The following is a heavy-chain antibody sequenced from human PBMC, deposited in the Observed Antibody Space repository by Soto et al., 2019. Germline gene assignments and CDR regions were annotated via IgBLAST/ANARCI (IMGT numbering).Heavy chain of an antibody. CDR2: IGTAGDT. V-gene: IGHV3-13*01. CDR1: GFTFSSYD. Sequence: PGGSLRLSCAASGFTFSSYDMHWVRQATGKGLEWVSAIGTAGDTCYPGSVKGRFTISRENAKNSLYLQMNSLRAGDTTVYYCERDKGKGNYFDYWGQGTPVTVSS. D-gene: IGHD6-13*01. J-gene: IGHJ4*02. CDR3: ERDKGKGNYFDY.